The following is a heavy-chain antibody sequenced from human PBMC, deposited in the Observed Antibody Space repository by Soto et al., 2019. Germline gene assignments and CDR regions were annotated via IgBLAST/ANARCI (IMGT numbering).Heavy chain of an antibody. D-gene: IGHD7-27*01. CDR2: IKQDGSEK. V-gene: IGHV3-7*01. CDR1: GFTFSSYW. CDR3: ARDVGTEADDAFDI. Sequence: EVQLVESGGGLVQPGGSLRLSCAASGFTFSSYWMSWVHQAPGKGLEWVANIKQDGSEKYYVDSVKGRFTISRDNAKNSLYLQMNSLRAEDTAVYYCARDVGTEADDAFDIWGQGTMVTVSS. J-gene: IGHJ3*02.